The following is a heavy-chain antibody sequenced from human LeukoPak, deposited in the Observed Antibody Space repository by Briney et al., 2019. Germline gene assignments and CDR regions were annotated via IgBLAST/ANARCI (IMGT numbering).Heavy chain of an antibody. CDR2: ISGSGGST. V-gene: IGHV3-23*01. CDR1: GFTFSSYA. CDR3: AKDLSFVIPYNWFDP. D-gene: IGHD2/OR15-2a*01. J-gene: IGHJ5*02. Sequence: GGSLRLSCAASGFTFSSYAMSWVRQARAKGLEWVSAISGSGGSTYYADSVKGRFTISRDNSKNTLYLQMNSLRAEDTAVYYCAKDLSFVIPYNWFDPWGQGTLVTVSS.